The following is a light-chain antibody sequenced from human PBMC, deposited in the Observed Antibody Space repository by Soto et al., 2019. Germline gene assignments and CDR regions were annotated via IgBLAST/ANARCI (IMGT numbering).Light chain of an antibody. Sequence: QSVLTQPRSVSGSPGQSVTNSCTGTSNDVGGYDYVSWYQQHPGKAPKLIIYDVSKRPSGVPDRFSGSKSGNTASLTISGLQAEDEADYYCCSYAGTYSYVFGTETKLTVL. CDR1: SNDVGGYDY. CDR3: CSYAGTYSYV. J-gene: IGLJ1*01. CDR2: DVS. V-gene: IGLV2-11*01.